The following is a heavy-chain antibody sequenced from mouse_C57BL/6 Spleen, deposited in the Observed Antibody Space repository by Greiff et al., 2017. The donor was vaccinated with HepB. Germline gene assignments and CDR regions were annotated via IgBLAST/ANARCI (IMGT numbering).Heavy chain of an antibody. CDR3: ARWGVYYFDY. CDR1: GYAFSSSW. Sequence: VQLQQSGPELVKPGASVKISCTASGYAFSSSWMHWVKQRPGKGLEWIGRIYPGDGDTNYNGKFKGKATLTADKSSSTAYMQLSSLTSEDSAVYACARWGVYYFDYWGQGTTLTVSS. CDR2: IYPGDGDT. V-gene: IGHV1-82*01. J-gene: IGHJ2*01.